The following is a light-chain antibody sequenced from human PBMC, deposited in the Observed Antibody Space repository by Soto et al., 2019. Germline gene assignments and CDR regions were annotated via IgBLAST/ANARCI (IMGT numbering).Light chain of an antibody. V-gene: IGLV2-14*03. J-gene: IGLJ2*01. CDR3: SSYTSGSALHVV. Sequence: QPASVSGSPGQSITISCTGTSNDVGGYNYVSWYQQHPGKAPKLMIYDVSDRPSGVSDRFSGSKSGNTASLSISGLQTEDEADYYCSSYTSGSALHVVFGGGTKLTVL. CDR1: SNDVGGYNY. CDR2: DVS.